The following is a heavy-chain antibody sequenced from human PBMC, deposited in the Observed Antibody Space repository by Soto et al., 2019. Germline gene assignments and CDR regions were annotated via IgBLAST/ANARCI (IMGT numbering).Heavy chain of an antibody. CDR2: IYYSGST. J-gene: IGHJ4*02. Sequence: QVQLQESGPGLVKPSQTLSLTCTVSGGSISSGGYYWSWIRQHPGKGLEWIGYIYYSGSTYYNPSRKSRVTLSVDTSKHQFSLKLSSVTAADTAVYYCARGSVAARDYWGQGTLVTVSS. V-gene: IGHV4-31*03. D-gene: IGHD2-15*01. CDR1: GGSISSGGYY. CDR3: ARGSVAARDY.